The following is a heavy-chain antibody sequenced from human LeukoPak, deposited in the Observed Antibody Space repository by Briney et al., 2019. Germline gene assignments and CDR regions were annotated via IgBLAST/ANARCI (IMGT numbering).Heavy chain of an antibody. CDR1: GFTFSRSG. CDR3: ARGQADYFGLDV. J-gene: IGHJ6*02. Sequence: GRSLRLSCAASGFTFSRSGMCWVRQAPGKGLEWMAVIYYDGSKKYYADSVKGRFTISRDNSRNTLYLEMNSLRTDDTAVYYCARGQADYFGLDVWGQGTTVTASS. CDR2: IYYDGSKK. V-gene: IGHV3-33*07.